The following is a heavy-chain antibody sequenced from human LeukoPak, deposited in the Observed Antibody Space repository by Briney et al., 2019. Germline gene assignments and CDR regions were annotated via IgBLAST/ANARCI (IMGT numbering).Heavy chain of an antibody. Sequence: GGSLRLSCATSGFTFSSYSMNWIRQAPGKGXXXXXXXXXGTXXXYXXXSXXXXXXXXXXXXXXSLYLQMNSLRAEDTAVYYCARASDYGDYFSGMDVWGQGTTVTVSS. CDR3: ARASDYGDYFSGMDV. CDR2: XXXGTXXX. J-gene: IGHJ6*02. D-gene: IGHD4-17*01. V-gene: IGHV3-21*01. CDR1: GFTFSSYS.